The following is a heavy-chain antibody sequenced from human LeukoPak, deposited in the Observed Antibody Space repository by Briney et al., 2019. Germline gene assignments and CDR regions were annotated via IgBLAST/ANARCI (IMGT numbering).Heavy chain of an antibody. V-gene: IGHV1-18*01. Sequence: ASVKVSCKASGYTFTNYGISWVRQAPGQGLEWMGWITTYNGNTNYAQKLQGRVTMTTDTSTSAAYMELRSLRSDDTAVYYCARFPDRETQDLVVEVAARYYFFYMDVWGQGTTVTVSS. J-gene: IGHJ6*02. CDR1: GYTFTNYG. D-gene: IGHD2-15*01. CDR2: ITTYNGNT. CDR3: ARFPDRETQDLVVEVAARYYFFYMDV.